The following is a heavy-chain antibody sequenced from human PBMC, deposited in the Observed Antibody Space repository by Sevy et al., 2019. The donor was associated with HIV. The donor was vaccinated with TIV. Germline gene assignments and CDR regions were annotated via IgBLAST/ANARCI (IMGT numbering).Heavy chain of an antibody. Sequence: GGSLRLSCAVSGFNFSVSAMHWVRQASGKGLEWLGRIRSKSNNYATAYSTSVKGRFTMSREDSKSTAYLQMNSLKSEDTALYDCTTLVGVPFDYWGQGALVTVSS. J-gene: IGHJ4*02. CDR1: GFNFSVSA. CDR3: TTLVGVPFDY. D-gene: IGHD1-26*01. CDR2: IRSKSNNYAT. V-gene: IGHV3-73*01.